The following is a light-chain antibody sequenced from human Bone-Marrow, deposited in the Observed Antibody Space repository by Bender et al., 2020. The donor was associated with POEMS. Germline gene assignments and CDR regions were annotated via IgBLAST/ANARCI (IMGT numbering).Light chain of an antibody. J-gene: IGLJ3*02. CDR2: KDR. CDR1: ALPKKY. CDR3: LSADRSGTWV. V-gene: IGLV3-16*01. Sequence: SYELTQPPSVYVSLGQMARITCSGDALPKKYAFWYQQKPGQVPVLVIYKDRERPSGIPERFSGSTSGTIVTLTITAVQAEDEADYYCLSADRSGTWVFGGGTKLTVL.